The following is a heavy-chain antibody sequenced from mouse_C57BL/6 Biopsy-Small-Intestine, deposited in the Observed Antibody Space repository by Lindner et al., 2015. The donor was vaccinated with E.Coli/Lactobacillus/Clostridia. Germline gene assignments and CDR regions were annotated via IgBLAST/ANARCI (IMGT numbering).Heavy chain of an antibody. D-gene: IGHD2-12*01. V-gene: IGHV1-82*01. Sequence: VQLQESGPELVKPGASVKISCKAAGYAFSSSWMHWVKQRPGKGLEWIGRIYPISGDINYNGKFKGKTTLTADRSSSTAYMQLSSLTSEDSAVYFCARSGYSSMDYWGQGTSVTVSS. J-gene: IGHJ4*01. CDR3: ARSGYSSMDY. CDR1: GYAFSSSW. CDR2: IYPISGDI.